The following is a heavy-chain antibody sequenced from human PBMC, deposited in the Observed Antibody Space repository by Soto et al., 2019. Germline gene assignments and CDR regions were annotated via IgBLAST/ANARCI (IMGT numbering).Heavy chain of an antibody. CDR2: IYTSGST. D-gene: IGHD1-26*01. Sequence: QVQLQESGPGLVKPSETLSLTCTVSGGSISSYHWSWIRQPAGKGLEWIGRIYTSGSTNYNPSLKSRVAMSVDTSKKQFSLKLSSVTAADTAVYSCARDAGFSGSPFDYWGLGTLVTVSS. CDR3: ARDAGFSGSPFDY. V-gene: IGHV4-4*07. J-gene: IGHJ4*02. CDR1: GGSISSYH.